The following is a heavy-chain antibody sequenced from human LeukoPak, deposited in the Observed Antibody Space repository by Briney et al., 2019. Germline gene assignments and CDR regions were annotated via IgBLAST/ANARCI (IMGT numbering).Heavy chain of an antibody. CDR3: AKDPFGY. V-gene: IGHV3-30*18. Sequence: GGSLRLSCAASGFTFSSYGMHWVRQAPGKGLEWVAVISYDGSNKYYADSVKGRFTISRDNSKNTLYLQMNSLRAEDTAVYHCAKDPFGYWGQGTLVTVSS. CDR2: ISYDGSNK. CDR1: GFTFSSYG. J-gene: IGHJ4*02. D-gene: IGHD3-10*01.